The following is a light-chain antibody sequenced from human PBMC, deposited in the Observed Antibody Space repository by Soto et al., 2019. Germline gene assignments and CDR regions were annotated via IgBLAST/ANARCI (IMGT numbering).Light chain of an antibody. CDR1: SSDFGAYDR. CDR2: EVN. J-gene: IGLJ3*02. V-gene: IGLV2-14*01. CDR3: CSFTSSSTWV. Sequence: QSVLTQPASVSGSPGQSITISCTGTSSDFGAYDRVSWSQQHPGRAPKLIIYEVNKRPSGVSDRFSGSKSGNTASLTISGLHPEDEADYYCCSFTSSSTWVFGGGTQLTVL.